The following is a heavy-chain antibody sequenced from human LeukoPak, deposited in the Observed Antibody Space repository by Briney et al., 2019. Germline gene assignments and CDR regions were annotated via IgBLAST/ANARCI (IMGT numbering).Heavy chain of an antibody. V-gene: IGHV4-30-4*08. J-gene: IGHJ4*02. D-gene: IGHD1-1*01. CDR1: GGSINSGDYY. Sequence: SQTLSLTCTVSGGSINSGDYYWSWIRQPPGKGLEWIGYIYYSGSTFHNPSLKSRVTISGDTSKNQFSLKVSSVTAADTAVYYCARVRTQYYFDYWGQGTLVTVSS. CDR3: ARVRTQYYFDY. CDR2: IYYSGST.